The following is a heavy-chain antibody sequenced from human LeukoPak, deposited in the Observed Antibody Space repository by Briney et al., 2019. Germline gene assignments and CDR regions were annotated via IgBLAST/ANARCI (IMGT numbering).Heavy chain of an antibody. V-gene: IGHV3-30*02. CDR1: GFTFSTYG. CDR2: IRYDGSNK. Sequence: PGGSLRLSCAASGFTFSTYGMHWVRQAPGKGLEWVAFIRYDGSNKYYADSVKGRFTISRDNSKNTLYLQMNSLRAEDTAVYYCAARRNHDDSSGYYLQGFDYWGQGTLVTVSS. CDR3: AARRNHDDSSGYYLQGFDY. J-gene: IGHJ4*02. D-gene: IGHD3-22*01.